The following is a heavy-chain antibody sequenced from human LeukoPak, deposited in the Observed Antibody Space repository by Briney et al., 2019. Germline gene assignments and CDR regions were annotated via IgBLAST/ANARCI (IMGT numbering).Heavy chain of an antibody. CDR3: ARHGVFHRKGFGY. Sequence: SETLSLTCAVYGGSFSTYYWTWIRQPPGKGLEWVGEINHIGSTNYNPSLKSRVTISIDTSKNQFSLKLSSVTAADTAVYYCARHGVFHRKGFGYWGQGTLVTVSS. D-gene: IGHD6-13*01. V-gene: IGHV4-34*01. CDR1: GGSFSTYY. CDR2: INHIGST. J-gene: IGHJ4*02.